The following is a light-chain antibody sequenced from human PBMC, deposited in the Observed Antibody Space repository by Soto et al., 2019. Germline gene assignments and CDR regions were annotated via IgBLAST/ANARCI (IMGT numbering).Light chain of an antibody. CDR1: SSNIGSNS. CDR3: GAWDTSLTGGV. V-gene: IGLV1-44*01. Sequence: QSVLTQPPSASGTPGQRVTISCSGSSSNIGSNSVYWYQQLPGTAPKLLIFKNSQRPSGVPDRFSGSKSGTSATLGITGLQTGDEADYYCGAWDTSLTGGVFGGGTKLTVL. CDR2: KNS. J-gene: IGLJ2*01.